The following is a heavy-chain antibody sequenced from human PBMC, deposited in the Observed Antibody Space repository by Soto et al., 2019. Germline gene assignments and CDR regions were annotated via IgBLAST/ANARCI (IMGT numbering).Heavy chain of an antibody. D-gene: IGHD2-15*01. CDR1: GGSISSGDYY. V-gene: IGHV4-30-4*01. J-gene: IGHJ6*02. Sequence: SETLSLTCTVSGGSISSGDYYWSWIRQPPGKGLEWIGYIYYSGSTYYNPSLKSRVTISVDTSKNQFSLKLSSVTAADTALYYCAKSMGGTANGMDVWGQGTTVTVSS. CDR3: AKSMGGTANGMDV. CDR2: IYYSGST.